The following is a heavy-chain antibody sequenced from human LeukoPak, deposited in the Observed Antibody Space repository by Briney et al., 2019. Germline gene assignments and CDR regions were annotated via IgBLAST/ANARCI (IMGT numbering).Heavy chain of an antibody. J-gene: IGHJ4*02. V-gene: IGHV3-7*01. D-gene: IGHD5-12*01. CDR1: GFTFSDYY. Sequence: PGGSLRLSCAASGFTFSDYYMSWVRQAPGKGLEWVAYIKQDGSEKYYVDSVKGRFTISRDNAKNSLYLQMNSLRAEDTAVYYCARDGYINGWRFNYWGQGTLVTVSS. CDR2: IKQDGSEK. CDR3: ARDGYINGWRFNY.